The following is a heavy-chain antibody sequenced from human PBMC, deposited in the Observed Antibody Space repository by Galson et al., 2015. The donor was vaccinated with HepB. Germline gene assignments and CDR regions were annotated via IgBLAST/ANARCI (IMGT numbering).Heavy chain of an antibody. Sequence: PALVKPTQTLTLTCTFSGFSLSNNGVGVGWIRQPPGKALEWLALIYWNDDKRYSPSLKSRLTVTKDTSKNQVVLTMTNMDPVDTATYYCAHRLSYGYGDYFDYWGQGTLVTVSS. CDR2: IYWNDDK. J-gene: IGHJ4*02. CDR1: GFSLSNNGVG. V-gene: IGHV2-5*01. D-gene: IGHD5-18*01. CDR3: AHRLSYGYGDYFDY.